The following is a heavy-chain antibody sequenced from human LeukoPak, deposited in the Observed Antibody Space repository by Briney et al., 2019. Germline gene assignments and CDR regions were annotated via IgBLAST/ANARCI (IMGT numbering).Heavy chain of an antibody. V-gene: IGHV3-74*01. Sequence: GGSLRLSCAASGFTFSSYWMHWVRQAPGKGLVWVSRINSDGSSTSYADSVKGRFAISRDNAKNTLYLQMNSLRAEDTAVYYCARASSYYDLEYWGQGTLVTVSS. CDR1: GFTFSSYW. CDR3: ARASSYYDLEY. D-gene: IGHD3-22*01. CDR2: INSDGSST. J-gene: IGHJ4*02.